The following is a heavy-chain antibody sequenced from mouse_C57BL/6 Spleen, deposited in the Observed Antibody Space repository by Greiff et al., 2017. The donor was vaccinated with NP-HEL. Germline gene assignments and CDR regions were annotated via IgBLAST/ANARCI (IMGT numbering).Heavy chain of an antibody. CDR3: ARCGYDDAMDY. D-gene: IGHD2-2*01. CDR1: GFTFSDYG. Sequence: EVKLMESGGGLVKPGGSLKLSCAASGFTFSDYGMHWVRQAPEKGLEWVAYISSGSSTIYYADTVKGRFTISRDNAKNTLFLQMTSLRSEDTAMYYCARCGYDDAMDYWGQGTSVTVSS. J-gene: IGHJ4*01. CDR2: ISSGSSTI. V-gene: IGHV5-17*01.